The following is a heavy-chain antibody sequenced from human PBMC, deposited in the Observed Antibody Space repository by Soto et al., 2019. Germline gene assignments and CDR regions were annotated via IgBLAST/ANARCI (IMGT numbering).Heavy chain of an antibody. J-gene: IGHJ4*02. CDR2: IIPIFGIA. D-gene: IGHD6-19*01. V-gene: IGHV1-69*13. Sequence: SVKVSCKASGGTYSSNTISWVRQAPGQGLEWMGGIIPIFGIANYAQKFQGRVTITADESTSTAYMELSSLRSEDTAVYYCARDPDSSGWYLYWGQGTLVTVSS. CDR3: ARDPDSSGWYLY. CDR1: GGTYSSNT.